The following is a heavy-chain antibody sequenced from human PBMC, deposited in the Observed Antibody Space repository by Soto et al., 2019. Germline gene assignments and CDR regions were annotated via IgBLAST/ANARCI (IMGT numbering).Heavy chain of an antibody. J-gene: IGHJ4*02. Sequence: GGSLRLSCAASGSTFSSYAMSWVRQAPGKGLEWVSAISGSGGSTYYADSVKGRFTISRDNSKNTLYLQMNSLRAEDTAVYYCAKGSSGGSSSRMGYWGQGTLVTVSS. CDR3: AKGSSGGSSSRMGY. CDR2: ISGSGGST. V-gene: IGHV3-23*01. D-gene: IGHD6-13*01. CDR1: GSTFSSYA.